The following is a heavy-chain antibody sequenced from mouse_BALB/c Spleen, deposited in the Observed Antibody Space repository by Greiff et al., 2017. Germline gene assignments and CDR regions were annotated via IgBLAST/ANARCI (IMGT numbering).Heavy chain of an antibody. V-gene: IGHV1S33*01. J-gene: IGHJ4*01. CDR1: GYTFTSYD. Sequence: SGPELVKPGALVKISCKASGYTFTSYDINWVKQRPGQGLEWIGWIYPGDGSTKYNEKFKGKATLTADKSSSTAYMQLSSLTSENSAVYFCARERYGYAMDYWGQGTSVTVSS. D-gene: IGHD2-14*01. CDR3: ARERYGYAMDY. CDR2: IYPGDGST.